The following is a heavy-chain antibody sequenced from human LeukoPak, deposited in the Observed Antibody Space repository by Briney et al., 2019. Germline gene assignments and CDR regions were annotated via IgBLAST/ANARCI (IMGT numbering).Heavy chain of an antibody. Sequence: SETLSLTCTASGYSISTGYYWDWIRQPPGKGLEWIGTFYHGGSTYYNPSLKSRVTISVDTSKNQFSLNLTSVTAADTAVYYCARDRLLNWFDPWGQGTLVTVSS. CDR1: GYSISTGYY. V-gene: IGHV4-38-2*02. J-gene: IGHJ5*02. D-gene: IGHD2/OR15-2a*01. CDR2: FYHGGST. CDR3: ARDRLLNWFDP.